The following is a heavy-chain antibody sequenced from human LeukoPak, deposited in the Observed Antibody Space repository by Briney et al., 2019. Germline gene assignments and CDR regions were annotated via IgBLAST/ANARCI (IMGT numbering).Heavy chain of an antibody. D-gene: IGHD3-22*01. Sequence: PSETLSLTYTASGGSISSGDYYWSWIRQPPGKGLEWIGYIYYSGSTYYNPSLKSRVTISVDTSKNQFSLKLSSVTAADTAVYYCARNAGSGYYGPDNWFDPWGQGTLVTVSS. CDR2: IYYSGST. CDR3: ARNAGSGYYGPDNWFDP. CDR1: GGSISSGDYY. V-gene: IGHV4-30-4*01. J-gene: IGHJ5*02.